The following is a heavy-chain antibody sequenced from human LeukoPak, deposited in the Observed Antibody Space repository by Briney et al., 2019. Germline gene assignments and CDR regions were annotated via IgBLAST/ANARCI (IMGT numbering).Heavy chain of an antibody. CDR3: ARTSSSWL. D-gene: IGHD6-13*01. J-gene: IGHJ4*02. Sequence: SETLSLTCTVSGASINSYYWSWIRQPPGKGLEWIGCIYDSGSTDYNPSLKSRVTISVDTSKNQFSLKLTSVAAADTAMYYCARTSSSWLWGQGTLVTVSS. CDR2: IYDSGST. V-gene: IGHV4-59*01. CDR1: GASINSYY.